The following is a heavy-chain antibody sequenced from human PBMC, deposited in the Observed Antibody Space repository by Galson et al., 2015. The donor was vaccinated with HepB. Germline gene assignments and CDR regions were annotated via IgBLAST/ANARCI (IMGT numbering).Heavy chain of an antibody. CDR2: ISSSSSYI. V-gene: IGHV3-21*04. CDR1: GFTFSSYS. D-gene: IGHD3-22*01. CDR3: ARAGTTYYYDSSGCSYCFDY. Sequence: SLRLFCAASGFTFSSYSMNWVRQAPGKGLEWVSSISSSSSYIYYADSLKGRFTISRDNSKNTLYLQMNSLRAEDTAVYYCARAGTTYYYDSSGCSYCFDYWGQGTLVTVSS. J-gene: IGHJ4*02.